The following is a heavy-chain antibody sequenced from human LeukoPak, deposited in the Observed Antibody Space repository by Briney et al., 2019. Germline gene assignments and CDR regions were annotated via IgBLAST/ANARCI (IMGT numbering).Heavy chain of an antibody. V-gene: IGHV3-23*01. CDR1: GFTFSSYA. J-gene: IGHJ1*01. CDR3: AKDRVVMVPAPKYFQH. CDR2: ISGSGGST. Sequence: PGGSLRLSCAASGFTFSSYAMSWVRQAPGKGLEWVSGISGSGGSTYYADSVKGRFTISRDNSKNTLYLQMTTLRVEDTAIYYCAKDRVVMVPAPKYFQHWGQGTLVTVSS. D-gene: IGHD2-21*01.